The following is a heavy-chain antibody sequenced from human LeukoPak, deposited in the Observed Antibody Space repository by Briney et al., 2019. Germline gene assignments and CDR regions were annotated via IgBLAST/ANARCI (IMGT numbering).Heavy chain of an antibody. D-gene: IGHD4-23*01. CDR2: ISGSGGST. V-gene: IGHV3-23*01. Sequence: PGGSLRLSCAASGFTFSSYAMSWVRQAPGKGLEWVSAISGSGGSTYYADSVKGRFTISRDNSKNTLYLHVNSLRADDTALYYCAKDLRLSVGTSPFDYWGQGTLVTVSS. J-gene: IGHJ4*02. CDR3: AKDLRLSVGTSPFDY. CDR1: GFTFSSYA.